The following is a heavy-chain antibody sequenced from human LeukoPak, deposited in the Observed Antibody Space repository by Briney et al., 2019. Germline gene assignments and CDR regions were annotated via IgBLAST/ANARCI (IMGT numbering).Heavy chain of an antibody. CDR1: GFTFSSYT. D-gene: IGHD1-26*01. CDR2: ISGSGGST. CDR3: AKSGSYSLSYFDY. J-gene: IGHJ4*02. Sequence: RGSLRLSCAASGFTFSSYTMSWVRQAPGKGLEWVSAISGSGGSTYYADSVKGRFTISRDNSKNTLYLQMNSLRAEDTAVYYCAKSGSYSLSYFDYWGQGTLVTVSS. V-gene: IGHV3-23*01.